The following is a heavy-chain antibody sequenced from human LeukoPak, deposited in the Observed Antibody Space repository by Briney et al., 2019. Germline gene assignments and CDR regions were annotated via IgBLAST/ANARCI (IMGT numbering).Heavy chain of an antibody. V-gene: IGHV1-69*04. Sequence: SVKVSCKASGGTFSSYAISWVRQAPGQGLEWMGRIIPILGIANYAQKFQGRVTITADESTSTAYMELSSLRSEDTAVYYCARGASPEVFWFDPWGQGTLVTVSS. D-gene: IGHD2-2*01. CDR1: GGTFSSYA. CDR2: IIPILGIA. J-gene: IGHJ5*02. CDR3: ARGASPEVFWFDP.